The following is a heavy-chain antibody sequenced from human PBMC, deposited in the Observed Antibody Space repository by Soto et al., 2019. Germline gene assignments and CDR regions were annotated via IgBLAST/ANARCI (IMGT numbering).Heavy chain of an antibody. CDR2: IIPIVGTA. CDR1: GGTFSSYA. J-gene: IGHJ6*02. CDR3: ARSETTVTPYYYYYGMDV. D-gene: IGHD4-17*01. V-gene: IGHV1-69*01. Sequence: QVQLVQSGAEGKKPGSSVKVSCKASGGTFSSYAISWVRQAPGQGLEWMGGIIPIVGTANYAQKFQGRVTITADESTSTAYMELSSLRSEDTAVYYCARSETTVTPYYYYYGMDVWGQGTTVTVSS.